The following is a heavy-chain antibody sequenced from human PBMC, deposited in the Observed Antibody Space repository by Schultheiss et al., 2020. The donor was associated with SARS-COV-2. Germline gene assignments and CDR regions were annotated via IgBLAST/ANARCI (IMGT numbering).Heavy chain of an antibody. CDR2: ISGSGSST. D-gene: IGHD3-22*01. Sequence: GGSLRLSCAASGFTFTSYAMHWVRQAPGKGLEWFSGISGSGSSTYYEDSVKGRFTISRDNSKNTLYLQMNSLRAEDTAVYYCARDRSSGYPDYWGQGTLVTVSS. V-gene: IGHV3-23*01. J-gene: IGHJ4*02. CDR3: ARDRSSGYPDY. CDR1: GFTFTSYA.